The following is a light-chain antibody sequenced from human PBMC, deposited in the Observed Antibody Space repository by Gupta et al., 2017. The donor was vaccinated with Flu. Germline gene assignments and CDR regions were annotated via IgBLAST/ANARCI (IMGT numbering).Light chain of an antibody. V-gene: IGKV4-1*01. CDR1: QSVLYSSNNKNY. J-gene: IGKJ2*01. CDR3: QQFYRSLYT. Sequence: DFVMTQSPDSLAVSLGERATINCKSSQSVLYSSNNKNYLAWYQQKPGQPPKLLIYWSSIRESGVPDRFSGSGSGTDFTLTISSLQAEDVAVYYCQQFYRSLYTFGQGTKLEIK. CDR2: WSS.